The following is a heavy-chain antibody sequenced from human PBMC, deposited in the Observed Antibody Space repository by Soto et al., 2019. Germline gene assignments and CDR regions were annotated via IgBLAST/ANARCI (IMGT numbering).Heavy chain of an antibody. CDR2: IYYSGST. CDR1: GGSISSGDYY. J-gene: IGHJ5*02. Sequence: QVQLQESGPGLVKPSQTLSLTCTVSGGSISSGDYYWSWIRQPPGKGLEWIGYIYYSGSTYYNPSLKSRVTISVHTSNNQFSLKLSSVTAADTAVYYCARTLPSDRVLRFLEWSANWFDPWGQGTLVTVSS. D-gene: IGHD3-3*01. CDR3: ARTLPSDRVLRFLEWSANWFDP. V-gene: IGHV4-30-4*01.